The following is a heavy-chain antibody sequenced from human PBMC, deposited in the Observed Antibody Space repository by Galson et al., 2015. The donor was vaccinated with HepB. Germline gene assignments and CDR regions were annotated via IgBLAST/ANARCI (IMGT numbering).Heavy chain of an antibody. CDR1: GGSISSSSYY. D-gene: IGHD5-18*01. J-gene: IGHJ6*02. Sequence: SETLSLTCTVSGGSISSSSYYWGWIRQPPGKGLEWIGSIYYSGSTYYNPSLRSRVTISVATSKNQFSLKLSSVTAADTAVYYCARQGYSTPYYYYGMDVWGQGTTVTVSS. CDR2: IYYSGST. V-gene: IGHV4-39*01. CDR3: ARQGYSTPYYYYGMDV.